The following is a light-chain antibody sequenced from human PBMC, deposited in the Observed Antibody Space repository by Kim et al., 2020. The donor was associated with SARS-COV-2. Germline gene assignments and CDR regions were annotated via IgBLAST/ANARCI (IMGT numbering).Light chain of an antibody. V-gene: IGKV3-20*01. CDR1: QSVSSRY. CDR2: GAS. J-gene: IGKJ2*01. CDR3: QQYGGSPPRLT. Sequence: EVVLTQSPGTLSLSPGETATLSCRASQSVSSRYLAWYRHKPGQAPRLLIYGASSRATGIPDRISGSGSGTDFTLTISRVEPEDFAVYYYQQYGGSPPRLTFGQGTKLEI.